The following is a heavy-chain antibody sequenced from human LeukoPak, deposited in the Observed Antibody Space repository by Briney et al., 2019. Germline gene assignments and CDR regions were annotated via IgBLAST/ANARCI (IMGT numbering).Heavy chain of an antibody. CDR2: ISYDGSNK. J-gene: IGHJ4*02. V-gene: IGHV3-30-3*01. CDR3: ARESYSSRHYYFDY. D-gene: IGHD6-13*01. CDR1: GFTFSSYA. Sequence: PGGSLRLSCAASGFTFSSYAMLWVRQAPGKGLEWVAVISYDGSNKYYADSVKGRFTISRDNSKNTLYLQMNSLRAEDTAVYYCARESYSSRHYYFDYWGQGTLVTVSS.